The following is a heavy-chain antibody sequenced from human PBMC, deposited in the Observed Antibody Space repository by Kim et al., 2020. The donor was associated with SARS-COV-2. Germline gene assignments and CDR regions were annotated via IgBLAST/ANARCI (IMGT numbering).Heavy chain of an antibody. Sequence: GGSLRLSCAASGFTFSSYGMHWVRQAPGKGLEWVAVIWYDGSNKYYADSVKGRFTISRDNSKNTLYLQMNSLRAEDTAVYYCARDPSLGYCSGGSCYHDAFDIWGQGTMVTVSS. CDR2: IWYDGSNK. CDR3: ARDPSLGYCSGGSCYHDAFDI. CDR1: GFTFSSYG. D-gene: IGHD2-15*01. V-gene: IGHV3-33*01. J-gene: IGHJ3*02.